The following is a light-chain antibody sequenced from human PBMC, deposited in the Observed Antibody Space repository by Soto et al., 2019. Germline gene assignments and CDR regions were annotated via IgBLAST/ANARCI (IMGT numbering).Light chain of an antibody. CDR1: QSFRGL. CDR2: DAS. V-gene: IGKV3-11*01. CDR3: QQYNVYSQT. Sequence: EIEWTQSPATLSSFLGGRVTLSCRASQSFRGLLAWYQKTPGLHPRVLIYDASRMATGIPARFSGSGSGTDFNLTITRLQTQDFAAYQCQQYNVYSQTFGQGTKVDIK. J-gene: IGKJ1*01.